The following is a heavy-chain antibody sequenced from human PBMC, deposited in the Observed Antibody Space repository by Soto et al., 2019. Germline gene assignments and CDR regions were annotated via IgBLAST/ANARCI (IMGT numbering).Heavy chain of an antibody. CDR1: GGTFSSYA. CDR2: ISGSGGST. D-gene: IGHD4-17*01. V-gene: IGHV3-23*04. CDR3: AKPLRPVTHRYFDY. Sequence: VQLVQSGAEVKKPGSSVKVSCKASGGTFSSYAISWVRQAPGKGLEWVSAISGSGGSTYYADSVKGRFTISRDNSKNTLYLQMNSLRAEDTAVYYCAKPLRPVTHRYFDYWGQGTLVTVSS. J-gene: IGHJ4*02.